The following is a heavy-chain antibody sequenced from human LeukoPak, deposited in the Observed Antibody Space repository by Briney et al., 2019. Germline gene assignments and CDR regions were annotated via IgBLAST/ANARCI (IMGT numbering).Heavy chain of an antibody. CDR1: GFTFSSYA. CDR2: INDNGADT. J-gene: IGHJ6*03. D-gene: IGHD3-16*01. Sequence: GGSLRLSCAASGFTFSSYAMSWVRQAPGKGLKWVSTINDNGADTYYADSVKGRFTISRDNSYNTVSLQMNSLRDEDTGVYYCVKGLRTGVGPYMGYHYYMDVWGKGATVTVSS. CDR3: VKGLRTGVGPYMGYHYYMDV. V-gene: IGHV3-23*01.